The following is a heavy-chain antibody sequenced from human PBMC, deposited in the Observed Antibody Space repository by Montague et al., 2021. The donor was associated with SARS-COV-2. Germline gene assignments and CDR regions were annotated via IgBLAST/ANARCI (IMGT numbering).Heavy chain of an antibody. CDR1: GDSVSSGAYY. D-gene: IGHD3-22*01. CDR3: AREYFDSSGLVWIDP. Sequence: SETLSLTCTVSGDSVSSGAYYWSWIRQPPGKGLEWIAYIYYSGNTYTKYNPSLASRVSISVDTSKHQFSLKLTSGSAADTAVYYCAREYFDSSGLVWIDPWGQGTLVIVSS. CDR2: IYYSGNTYT. V-gene: IGHV4-61*08. J-gene: IGHJ5*02.